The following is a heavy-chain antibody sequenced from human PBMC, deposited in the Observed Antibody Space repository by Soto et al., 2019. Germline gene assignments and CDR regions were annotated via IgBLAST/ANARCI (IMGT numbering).Heavy chain of an antibody. CDR1: RFTFIGSA. Sequence: GSLRLCCAASRFTFIGSAMHWVRQASGKGLEWVGRIRSKAMNYATAYAASVKGRVTITRDTSASTAYMELSSLRSEDTAVYYCARDPLSQYSGSYYKGLMLNYFDYWGQGTLVTVSS. V-gene: IGHV3-73*01. D-gene: IGHD1-26*01. CDR3: ARDPLSQYSGSYYKGLMLNYFDY. CDR2: IRSKAMNYAT. J-gene: IGHJ4*02.